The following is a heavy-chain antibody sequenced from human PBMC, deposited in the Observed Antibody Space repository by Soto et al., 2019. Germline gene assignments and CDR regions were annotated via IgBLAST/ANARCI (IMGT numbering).Heavy chain of an antibody. V-gene: IGHV4-34*01. D-gene: IGHD3-10*01. CDR2: INHSGST. CDR1: GGSFSGYY. Sequence: SETLSLTCAVYGGSFSGYYWSWIRQPPGKGLEWIGEINHSGSTNYNPSLKSRVTISVDTSKNQFSLKLSSVTAADTAVYYCARAGYYYGSGSYRRPDYWGQGTLVTVSS. J-gene: IGHJ4*02. CDR3: ARAGYYYGSGSYRRPDY.